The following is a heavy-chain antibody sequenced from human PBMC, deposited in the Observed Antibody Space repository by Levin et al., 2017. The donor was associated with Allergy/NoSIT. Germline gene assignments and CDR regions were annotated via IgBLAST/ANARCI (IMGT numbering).Heavy chain of an antibody. CDR3: ARVQLSAVTETNYYYYDGRDV. CDR1: GGSISSSSYY. V-gene: IGHV4-39*07. CDR2: IYYSGST. J-gene: IGHJ6*02. Sequence: PGGSLRLSCTVSGGSISSSSYYWGWIRQPPGKGLEWIGSIYYSGSTYYNPSLKSRVTISVDTSKHQFSLKLSSVTAADTAVYYCARVQLSAVTETNYYYYDGRDVWGQGTTVTVSS. D-gene: IGHD4-11*01.